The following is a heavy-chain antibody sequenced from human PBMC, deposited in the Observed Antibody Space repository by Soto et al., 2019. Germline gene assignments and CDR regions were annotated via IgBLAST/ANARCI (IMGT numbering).Heavy chain of an antibody. V-gene: IGHV5-51*01. CDR2: IYPCYSYT. CDR3: ARLRGCSGGSCYFGGWFDX. CDR1: GCSFTSYC. J-gene: IGHJ5*02. D-gene: IGHD2-15*01. Sequence: LKISCKGSGCSFTSYCIGWVRQMPGKGLEWMGIIYPCYSYTRYSPSFQVQVTISADKSIITAYLQWSSLKASDTAMYYCARLRGCSGGSCYFGGWFDXWGQGTLVTVSX.